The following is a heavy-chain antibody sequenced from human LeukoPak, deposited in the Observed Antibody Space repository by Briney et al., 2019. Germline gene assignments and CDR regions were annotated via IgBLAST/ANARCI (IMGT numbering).Heavy chain of an antibody. CDR2: ISSSSSTI. D-gene: IGHD2-15*01. Sequence: GGSLRLSCAASGFTFRSYSMNWVRQAAGKGLEWVSYISSSSSTISYSDSVKGRFTISRDNAKNSLYLQMNSLRAEDTAVYYCARADCSGDSCFGYWGQGTLLTVSS. J-gene: IGHJ4*02. CDR1: GFTFRSYS. V-gene: IGHV3-48*01. CDR3: ARADCSGDSCFGY.